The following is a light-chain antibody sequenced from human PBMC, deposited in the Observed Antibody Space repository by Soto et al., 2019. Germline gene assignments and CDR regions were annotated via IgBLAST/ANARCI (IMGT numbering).Light chain of an antibody. V-gene: IGKV1-5*01. CDR2: AAS. Sequence: DIQMTQSPSTLSASVGDRVTITCRASQSISSWLAWYQQKPGKAPKLLIYAASSLQSGVPSRFNGGGSGTEFTLSISSLQSEDIAVYYCQQYNNWPTFGQGTKVDIK. CDR1: QSISSW. J-gene: IGKJ1*01. CDR3: QQYNNWPT.